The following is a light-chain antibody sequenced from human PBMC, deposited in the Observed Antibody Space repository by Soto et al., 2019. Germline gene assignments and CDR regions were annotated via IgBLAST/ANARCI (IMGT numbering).Light chain of an antibody. V-gene: IGKV3-11*01. CDR2: DAS. J-gene: IGKJ4*01. Sequence: EIVLTQSPATLSLSPGERATLSCRASQSVSSYLAWYQWKPGQAPRLLIYDASNRATGVPARFIGSGSGTDFTLTISSLEPEDFAVYYCQQRSNWPLTFGGGTKVEIK. CDR3: QQRSNWPLT. CDR1: QSVSSY.